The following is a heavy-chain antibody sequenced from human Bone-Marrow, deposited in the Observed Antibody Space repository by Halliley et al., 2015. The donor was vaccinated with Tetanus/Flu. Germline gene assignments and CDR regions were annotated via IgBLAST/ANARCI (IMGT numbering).Heavy chain of an antibody. D-gene: IGHD2-15*01. V-gene: IGHV4-59*13. CDR2: ARFPGTT. CDR3: PGGSGWLPDH. J-gene: IGHJ4*02. Sequence: GKGLEGVGYARFPGTTNYNPSLKSRVLISEDTSKGQFSLRLTSVTAADPAVYFRPGGSGWLPDHWGQGTLVTVSS.